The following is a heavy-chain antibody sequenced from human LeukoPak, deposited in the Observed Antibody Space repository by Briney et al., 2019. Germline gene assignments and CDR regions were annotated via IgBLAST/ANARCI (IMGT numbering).Heavy chain of an antibody. CDR2: IYYSGST. V-gene: IGHV4-59*08. CDR1: GGSISSYY. J-gene: IGHJ4*02. Sequence: SETLSLTCAVSGGSISSYYWSWIRQPPGKGLEWIGYIYYSGSTNYNPSLKSRVTISVDTSKNQFSLKLSSVTAADTAVYYCARRRYSYGYVDYWGQGTLVTVSS. D-gene: IGHD5-18*01. CDR3: ARRRYSYGYVDY.